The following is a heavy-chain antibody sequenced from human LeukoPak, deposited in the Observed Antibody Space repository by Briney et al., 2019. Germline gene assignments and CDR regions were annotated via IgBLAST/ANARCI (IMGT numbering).Heavy chain of an antibody. CDR3: SKDPIQPGNGLYWFDR. CDR1: GFTFNNYA. V-gene: IGHV3-23*01. Sequence: PGGSLRLSCAASGFTFNNYAVSWVRQAPGRGLEWVSGISASGTKTYYADSVKGRFTISRDNSKNTFYLQMTSLRVEDTAVYYCSKDPIQPGNGLYWFDRWGQGTVVTVSS. J-gene: IGHJ5*02. CDR2: ISASGTKT. D-gene: IGHD6-19*01.